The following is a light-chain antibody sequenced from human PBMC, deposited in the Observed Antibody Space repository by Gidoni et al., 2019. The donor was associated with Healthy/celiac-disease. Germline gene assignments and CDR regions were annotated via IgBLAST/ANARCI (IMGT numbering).Light chain of an antibody. V-gene: IGKV1D-13*01. CDR3: QRCNNYLYT. J-gene: IGKJ2*01. Sequence: IQLSQSPSSLFASAGDRVTITCRASQGSSSAFAWYQQQPGKAPKLLIYDVSSLASGVPSRFGSSGSGTDFTLTISSLQPEDFASYYCQRCNNYLYTFGQGTKLEIK. CDR2: DVS. CDR1: QGSSSA.